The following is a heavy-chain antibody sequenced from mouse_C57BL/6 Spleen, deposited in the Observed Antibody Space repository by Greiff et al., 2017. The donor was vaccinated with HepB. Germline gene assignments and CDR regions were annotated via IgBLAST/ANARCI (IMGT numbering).Heavy chain of an antibody. V-gene: IGHV14-4*01. Sequence: EVKLQESGAELVRPGASVKLSCTASGFNIKDDYMHWVKQRPEQGLEWIGWIDPENGDTEYASKFQGKATITADTSSNTAYLQLSSLTSEDTAVYYCTTDGYYWGFAYWGQGTLVTVSA. CDR1: GFNIKDDY. D-gene: IGHD2-3*01. CDR2: IDPENGDT. J-gene: IGHJ3*01. CDR3: TTDGYYWGFAY.